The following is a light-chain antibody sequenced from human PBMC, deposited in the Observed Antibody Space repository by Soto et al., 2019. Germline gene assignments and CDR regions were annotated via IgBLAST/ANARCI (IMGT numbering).Light chain of an antibody. Sequence: DIQMTQSPSTLSASVGDTVTITCRASQTVSSCLNWYVQKPGKAPELLIYTTSTVRGGVPSRFSGSGSGTEFTFTINSLQPEDIAKYYCQQYYSLPTTFGQGTRLAIK. CDR1: QTVSSC. CDR3: QQYYSLPTT. CDR2: TTS. J-gene: IGKJ5*01. V-gene: IGKV1-39*01.